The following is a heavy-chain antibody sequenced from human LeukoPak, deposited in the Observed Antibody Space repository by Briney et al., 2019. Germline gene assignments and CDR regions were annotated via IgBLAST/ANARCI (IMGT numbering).Heavy chain of an antibody. V-gene: IGHV4-31*03. J-gene: IGHJ4*02. D-gene: IGHD3-22*01. CDR2: VHPSGTL. CDR1: GASFSSGDQY. CDR3: SRGLDSRKLGY. Sequence: SETLSLTCTVSGASFSSGDQYWNWIRQRPGEGLEWIGSVHPSGTLYNNPSLESRVTISIDTSKNQFSLNLNSVTAADTAVYFCSRGLDSRKLGYWGQGTLVTVSS.